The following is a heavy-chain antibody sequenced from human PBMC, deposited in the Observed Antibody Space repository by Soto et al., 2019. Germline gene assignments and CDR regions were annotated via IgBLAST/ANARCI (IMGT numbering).Heavy chain of an antibody. V-gene: IGHV1-69*01. J-gene: IGHJ6*02. D-gene: IGHD1-1*01. CDR1: GGTFSSYA. CDR3: ARVRDAGLNLDYYYYGMDV. Sequence: QVQLVQSGAEVKKPGSSVKVSCKASGGTFSSYAISWVRQAPGQGLEWMGGIIPIFGTANYAQKFQGRVTITADESTSTAYMELSSLRSEDTAVYYCARVRDAGLNLDYYYYGMDVWGQGTTVTVSS. CDR2: IIPIFGTA.